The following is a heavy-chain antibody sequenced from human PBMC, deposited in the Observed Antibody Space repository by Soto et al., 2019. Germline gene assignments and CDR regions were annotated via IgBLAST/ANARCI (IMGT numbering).Heavy chain of an antibody. CDR2: TYYRSKWYN. V-gene: IGHV6-1*01. Sequence: KQSQTLSLTCAISGDSVSSNSAAWNWIRQSPSRGLECLGRTYYRSKWYNDYAVSVKSRITINPDTSKNQFSLQLNSVTPEDTAVYYCASVPSYPYGDYDAFDIWGQGTMVTVSS. D-gene: IGHD4-17*01. CDR1: GDSVSSNSAA. CDR3: ASVPSYPYGDYDAFDI. J-gene: IGHJ3*02.